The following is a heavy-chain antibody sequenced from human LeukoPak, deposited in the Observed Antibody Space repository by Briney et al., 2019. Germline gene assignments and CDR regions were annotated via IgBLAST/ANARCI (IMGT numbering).Heavy chain of an antibody. J-gene: IGHJ3*02. CDR2: IYPGDSDA. CDR3: ARRGWGFGEPKRDHDTFDI. CDR1: GYSFTNYW. V-gene: IGHV5-51*01. Sequence: GESLKISCKGSGYSFTNYWIAWVRQMPGQGLEWMAIIYPGDSDAGYSPSFQGQVTISVDKSISTTYLRWSSLKASDTAMYYCARRGWGFGEPKRDHDTFDIWGQGTMVTVSS. D-gene: IGHD3-10*01.